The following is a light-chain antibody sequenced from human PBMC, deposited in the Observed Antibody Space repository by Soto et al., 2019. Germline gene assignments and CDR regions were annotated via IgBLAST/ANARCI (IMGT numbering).Light chain of an antibody. V-gene: IGKV3-11*01. CDR2: EAS. CDR3: QQRNNGPRLT. Sequence: VLTQSQVPLSLAPGERATLFCRARQSVTNTYVAWYQQKPGQAPRLLIYEASNRATGIPARFSGSGSGTDFTLTISSLEPEDFAVYYCQQRNNGPRLTVGQGTRLEI. J-gene: IGKJ5*01. CDR1: QSVTNTY.